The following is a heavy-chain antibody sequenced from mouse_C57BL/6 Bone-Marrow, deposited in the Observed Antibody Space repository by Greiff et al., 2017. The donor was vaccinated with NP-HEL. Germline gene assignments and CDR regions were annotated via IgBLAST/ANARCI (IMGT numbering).Heavy chain of an antibody. CDR1: GFTFSDYG. D-gene: IGHD2-1*01. V-gene: IGHV5-17*01. CDR3: ARPNSYYGNSAWFAY. Sequence: EVKLVESGGGLVKPGGSLKLSCAASGFTFSDYGMHWVRQAPEKGLEWVAYISSGSSTIYYADTVKGRFTISRDNAKNTLFLQMTSLRSEDTAMYYCARPNSYYGNSAWFAYWGQGTLVTVSA. CDR2: ISSGSSTI. J-gene: IGHJ3*01.